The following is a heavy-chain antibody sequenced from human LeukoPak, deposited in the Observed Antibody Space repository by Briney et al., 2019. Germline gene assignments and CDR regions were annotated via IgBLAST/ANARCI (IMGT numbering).Heavy chain of an antibody. V-gene: IGHV3-23*01. Sequence: PGGSLRLSCVGSGFTFRSHAMSWVRQAPEKGLEFVSGIYENGGTTYYADSVKGRFSISRDNSKNTLYLQMDSLRGEDTAVYYCAKDLVYYYDSSPDYWGQGTLVTVSS. CDR1: GFTFRSHA. J-gene: IGHJ4*01. D-gene: IGHD3-22*01. CDR2: IYENGGTT. CDR3: AKDLVYYYDSSPDY.